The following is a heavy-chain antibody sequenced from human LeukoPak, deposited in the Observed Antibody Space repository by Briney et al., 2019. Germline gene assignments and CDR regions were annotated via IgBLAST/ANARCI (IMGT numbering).Heavy chain of an antibody. J-gene: IGHJ6*03. D-gene: IGHD2-8*01. Sequence: ASVKVSCKVSGYTLTELSMHWVRQAPGKGLEWVGGFDPEDGETIYAQKFQGRVTMTEDTSTDTAYMELSSLRSEDTAVYYCAGRHCTNGVCPLSDYMDVWGKGTTVTVSS. CDR2: FDPEDGET. CDR1: GYTLTELS. CDR3: AGRHCTNGVCPLSDYMDV. V-gene: IGHV1-24*01.